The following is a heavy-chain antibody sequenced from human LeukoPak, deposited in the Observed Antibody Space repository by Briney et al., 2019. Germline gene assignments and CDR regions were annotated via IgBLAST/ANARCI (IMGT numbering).Heavy chain of an antibody. V-gene: IGHV1-69*04. J-gene: IGHJ5*02. CDR2: IIPILGIA. Sequence: GASVKVSCKASGGTFSSYTISWVRQAPGQGLEWMGRIIPILGIANYAQKFQGRVTITADKSTSTAYMERSSLRSEDTAVYYCARDEVGRVGATWGQGTLVTVSS. CDR3: ARDEVGRVGAT. CDR1: GGTFSSYT. D-gene: IGHD1-26*01.